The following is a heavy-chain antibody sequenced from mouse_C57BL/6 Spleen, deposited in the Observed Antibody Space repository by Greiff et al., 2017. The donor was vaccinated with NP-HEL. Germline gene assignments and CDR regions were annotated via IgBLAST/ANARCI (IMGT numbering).Heavy chain of an antibody. V-gene: IGHV1-80*01. Sequence: QVQLQQSGAELVKPGASVKISCKASGYAFSSYWMNWVKQRPGKGLEWIGQIYPGDGDTNYNGKFKGKATLTADKSSSTAYMQLSSLTSEDSAVYFCARPAPRDAMDYWGQGTSVTVSS. CDR3: ARPAPRDAMDY. J-gene: IGHJ4*01. CDR2: IYPGDGDT. CDR1: GYAFSSYW.